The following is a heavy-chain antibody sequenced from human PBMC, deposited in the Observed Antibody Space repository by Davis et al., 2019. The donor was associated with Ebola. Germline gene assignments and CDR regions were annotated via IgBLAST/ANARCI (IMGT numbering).Heavy chain of an antibody. CDR1: GFTFSDYY. V-gene: IGHV3-53*01. Sequence: PGGSLRLSCAASGFTFSDYYMSWVRQAPGKGLEWVSVIYSGGSTYYADSVKGRFTISRDNSKNTLYLQMNSLRAEDTAVYYCALTTYYYYGMDVWGQGTTVTVSS. J-gene: IGHJ6*02. D-gene: IGHD4/OR15-4a*01. CDR3: ALTTYYYYGMDV. CDR2: IYSGGST.